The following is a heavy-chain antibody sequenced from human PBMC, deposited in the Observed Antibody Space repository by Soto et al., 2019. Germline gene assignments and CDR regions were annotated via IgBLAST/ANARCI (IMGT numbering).Heavy chain of an antibody. D-gene: IGHD4-17*01. Sequence: PGGSLRLSCAASGFAFSSYAMSWVRQAPGKGLEWVSSTSAGGGGTYYADSVKGRFTISRDNSKNSLYLQMNSLRAEDTAVYYCAREGDSYGDIYYFDYWGQGTLVTVSS. CDR2: TSAGGGGT. V-gene: IGHV3-23*01. J-gene: IGHJ4*02. CDR1: GFAFSSYA. CDR3: AREGDSYGDIYYFDY.